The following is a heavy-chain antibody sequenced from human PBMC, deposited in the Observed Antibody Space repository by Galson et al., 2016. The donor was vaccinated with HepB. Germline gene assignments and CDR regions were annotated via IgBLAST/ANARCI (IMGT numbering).Heavy chain of an antibody. CDR2: IYHTGST. CDR1: GASISSGGYS. D-gene: IGHD5-12*01. Sequence: TLSPTCAVSGASISSGGYSWSWIRQPPGKGLEWIGYIYHTGSTYYNPSLKSRVTISVDRPKNQFSLKLNSVTAADTAVFYCARQYRGGPSDYWGQGTLVTVSS. CDR3: ARQYRGGPSDY. J-gene: IGHJ4*02. V-gene: IGHV4-30-2*01.